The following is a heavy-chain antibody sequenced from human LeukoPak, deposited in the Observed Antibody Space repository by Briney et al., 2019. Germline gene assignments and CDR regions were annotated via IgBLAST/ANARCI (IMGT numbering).Heavy chain of an antibody. J-gene: IGHJ4*02. CDR3: AKYRD. Sequence: GGSLRLSCAASGFTVSTYYMTWVRQAPGKGLEWVANIKGDGSEKYHVDSVKGRFTISRDNAKNSLYLQMNSLRAEDTAIYYCAKYRDWGQGTLVTVSS. CDR2: IKGDGSEK. CDR1: GFTVSTYY. V-gene: IGHV3-7*01. D-gene: IGHD2-2*02.